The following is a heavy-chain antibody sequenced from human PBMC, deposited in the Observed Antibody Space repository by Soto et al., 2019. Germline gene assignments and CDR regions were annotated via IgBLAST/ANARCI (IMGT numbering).Heavy chain of an antibody. J-gene: IGHJ4*02. D-gene: IGHD2-2*01. Sequence: ASVKVSCKASGYTFTSYAMHWVRQAPGQRLEWMGWINAGNGNTKYSQKIQGRVTITRDTSASTAYMKLSSLRSEDTALFYCAREPDGYCSSTSCSYFDYWGQGTLVTVSS. CDR2: INAGNGNT. CDR1: GYTFTSYA. V-gene: IGHV1-3*01. CDR3: AREPDGYCSSTSCSYFDY.